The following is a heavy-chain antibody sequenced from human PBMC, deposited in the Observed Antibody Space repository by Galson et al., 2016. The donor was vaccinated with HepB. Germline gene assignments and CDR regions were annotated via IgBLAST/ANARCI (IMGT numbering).Heavy chain of an antibody. CDR2: IRKKPNSYTT. CDR3: ARTDSYDGGSRYYATL. D-gene: IGHD3-22*01. V-gene: IGHV3-72*01. Sequence: SLRLSCAGSGFTFSDHYMDWFRQAPGTGLEWVGRIRKKPNSYTTEYAASVNGRFTISRDDSKNSLYLQMNSLKTEDTAVYYCARTDSYDGGSRYYATLWGQGTLVTVSS. J-gene: IGHJ4*02. CDR1: GFTFSDHY.